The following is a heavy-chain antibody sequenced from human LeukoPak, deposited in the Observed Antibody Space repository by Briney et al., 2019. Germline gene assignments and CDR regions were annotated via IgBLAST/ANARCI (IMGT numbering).Heavy chain of an antibody. J-gene: IGHJ5*02. Sequence: GASVKVSCKASGYTVTNYYMHWVRHAPGQGLEWMGIINPSGGSTSYAQKFQGRVTMTRDTSTSTVYMELSSLRSEDTAVYYCARDLVTIFGVVPQFGNWFDPWGQGTLVTVSS. V-gene: IGHV1-46*01. D-gene: IGHD3-3*01. CDR3: ARDLVTIFGVVPQFGNWFDP. CDR2: INPSGGST. CDR1: GYTVTNYY.